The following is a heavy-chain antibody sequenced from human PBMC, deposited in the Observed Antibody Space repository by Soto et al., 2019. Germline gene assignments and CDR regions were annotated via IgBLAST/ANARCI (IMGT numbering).Heavy chain of an antibody. CDR1: EGNSGSGGCC. V-gene: IGHV4-31*03. J-gene: IGHJ6*02. D-gene: IGHD3-3*01. CDR2: IYYSGST. CDR3: ARAHITIFGVVIPYYYGMDV. Sequence: TSSVSEGNSGSGGCCRNRKQQPPGKGLEWIGYIYYSGSTYYNPSLKSRVTISVDTSKNQFSLKLSSVTAADTAVYYCARAHITIFGVVIPYYYGMDVWGQGTTVTVSS.